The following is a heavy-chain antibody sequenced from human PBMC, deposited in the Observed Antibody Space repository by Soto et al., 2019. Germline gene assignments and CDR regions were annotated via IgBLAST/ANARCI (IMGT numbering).Heavy chain of an antibody. CDR3: AKPRVVVPAAKYYFDY. CDR2: VTATAESA. D-gene: IGHD2-2*01. Sequence: GGSLRLSCTPFGFNFDAYAMSWVRQAPGKGLEWVSAVTATAESAYYADSVKGRFTISRDNSKNTLYLQMNSLRAEDTAVYYCAKPRVVVPAAKYYFDYWGQGTLVTVSS. V-gene: IGHV3-23*01. J-gene: IGHJ4*02. CDR1: GFNFDAYA.